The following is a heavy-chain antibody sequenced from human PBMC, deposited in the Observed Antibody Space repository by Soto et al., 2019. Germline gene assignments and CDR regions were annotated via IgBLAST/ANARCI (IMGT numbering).Heavy chain of an antibody. CDR3: ARGPSSLTRFDY. D-gene: IGHD2-2*01. J-gene: IGHJ4*02. CDR2: ISYDGSNK. CDR1: GFTFSSYA. V-gene: IGHV3-30-3*01. Sequence: PWGSLRLSCAASGFTFSSYAMHWVRQAPGKGLEWVVAISYDGSNKYYADSVKDRFTISRDNSKNTLYLQMNSLRAEDTAVYYCARGPSSLTRFDYWGQGTLVTVSS.